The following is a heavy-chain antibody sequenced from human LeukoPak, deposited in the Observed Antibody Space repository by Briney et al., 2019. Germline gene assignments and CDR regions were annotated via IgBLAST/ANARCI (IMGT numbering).Heavy chain of an antibody. CDR2: IYYSGST. D-gene: IGHD3-22*01. CDR3: ARDPGYYDSSGYYYPYYFDY. CDR1: GGSISSYY. Sequence: SETLSLTCTVSGGSISSYYWSWIRQPPGKGLEWIGYIYYSGSTNYNPSLKSRVTISVDTYKNQFSLKLSSVTAADTAVYYCARDPGYYDSSGYYYPYYFDYWGQGTLVTVSS. V-gene: IGHV4-59*01. J-gene: IGHJ4*02.